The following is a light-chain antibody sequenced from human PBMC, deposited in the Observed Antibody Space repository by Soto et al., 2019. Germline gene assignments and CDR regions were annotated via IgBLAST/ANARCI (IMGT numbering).Light chain of an antibody. CDR1: QSLLYSNGNNY. Sequence: DIVMTQSPLSLPVTPGEPASISCRSSQSLLYSNGNNYLDWFLQKPGQSPQLLIYLGSNRASGVPDRCSGSGSGTDFTLKSSRVEAEDVGVYYCMQALQTPGTFGPGTEVDIK. V-gene: IGKV2-28*01. J-gene: IGKJ3*01. CDR3: MQALQTPGT. CDR2: LGS.